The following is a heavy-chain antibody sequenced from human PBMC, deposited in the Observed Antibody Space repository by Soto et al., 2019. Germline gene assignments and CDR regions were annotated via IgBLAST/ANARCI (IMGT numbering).Heavy chain of an antibody. V-gene: IGHV3-30-3*01. CDR3: ARDQPYDDFWSGYYIGYYFDY. J-gene: IGHJ4*02. CDR2: ISYDGSNK. D-gene: IGHD3-3*01. Sequence: GGSLRLSCAASGFTFSSYAMHWVRQAPGKGLEWVAVISYDGSNKYYADSVKGRFTISRDNSKNTLYLQMNSLRAEDTAVYYCARDQPYDDFWSGYYIGYYFDYWGQGTLVTVSS. CDR1: GFTFSSYA.